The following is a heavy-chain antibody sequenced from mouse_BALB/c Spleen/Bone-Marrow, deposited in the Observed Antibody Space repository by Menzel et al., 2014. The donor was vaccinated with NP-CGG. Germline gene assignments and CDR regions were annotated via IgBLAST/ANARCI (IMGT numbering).Heavy chain of an antibody. D-gene: IGHD2-2*01. J-gene: IGHJ3*01. CDR1: GYTFTSYW. V-gene: IGHV1-7*01. CDR3: ARSRDGYDSFAY. Sequence: QVQLQQSGAELAKPGASVKMSYKASGYTFTSYWMYWVKQRPGQGLEWIGYINPSTGYTEYNQKFKDKATLTADKSSSTAYMQLSSLTSEDSAVYYCARSRDGYDSFAYWGQGTLVTVSA. CDR2: INPSTGYT.